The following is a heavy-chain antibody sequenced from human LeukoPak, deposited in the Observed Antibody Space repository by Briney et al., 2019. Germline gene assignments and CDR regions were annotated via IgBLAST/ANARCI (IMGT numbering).Heavy chain of an antibody. CDR3: ARDITELELQNWFDP. J-gene: IGHJ5*02. CDR1: GYTFTSYG. D-gene: IGHD1-7*01. V-gene: IGHV1-18*01. CDR2: ISAYNGNT. Sequence: ASVKVSCKASGYTFTSYGISWVRQAPGQGLEWIGWISAYNGNTNYAQKLQGRVTMTTDTSTSTAYMELRSLRSDDTAVYYCARDITELELQNWFDPWGQGTLVTVSS.